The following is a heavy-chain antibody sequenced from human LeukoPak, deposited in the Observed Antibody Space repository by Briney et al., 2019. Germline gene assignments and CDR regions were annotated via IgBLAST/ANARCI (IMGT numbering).Heavy chain of an antibody. V-gene: IGHV3-23*01. Sequence: PGGSLRLSCAASGFTFSIYAMSWVRQAPGKGLEWVSGISATGSSTYYADSVKGRFTISRDNSKNTLYLQMNSLRAEDRAVYYCAREPWELLNKAFDIWGQGTMVTVSS. D-gene: IGHD1-26*01. CDR3: AREPWELLNKAFDI. J-gene: IGHJ3*02. CDR1: GFTFSIYA. CDR2: ISATGSST.